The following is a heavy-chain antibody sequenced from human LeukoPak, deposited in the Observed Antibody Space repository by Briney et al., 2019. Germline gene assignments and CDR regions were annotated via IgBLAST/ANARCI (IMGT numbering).Heavy chain of an antibody. D-gene: IGHD3-10*01. V-gene: IGHV4-39*07. CDR1: GGSISTSGYY. J-gene: IGHJ5*02. CDR3: ARVVVRGGRWFDP. Sequence: SETLSLTCTVSGGSISTSGYYWGWIRQPPGKGLEYFASVDSSGSTYYNPSLKSRVTISVDTSKNQFSLKLSSVTAADTAVYYCARVVVRGGRWFDPWGQGTLVTVSS. CDR2: VDSSGST.